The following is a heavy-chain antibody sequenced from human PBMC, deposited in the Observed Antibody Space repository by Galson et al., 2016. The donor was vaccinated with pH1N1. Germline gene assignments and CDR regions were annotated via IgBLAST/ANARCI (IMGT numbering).Heavy chain of an antibody. D-gene: IGHD2-15*01. CDR1: GFTVSPND. J-gene: IGHJ6*02. V-gene: IGHV3-53*01. CDR2: IYSGGNT. Sequence: SLRLSCAASGFTVSPNDMSWFRQAPGKGLEWVSVIYSGGNTYYTDSVKGRFTISRDSSKNTLYLQMNSLRPEDTAVYCCARGYPGFSYYGMDVWGQGTTVTVSS. CDR3: ARGYPGFSYYGMDV.